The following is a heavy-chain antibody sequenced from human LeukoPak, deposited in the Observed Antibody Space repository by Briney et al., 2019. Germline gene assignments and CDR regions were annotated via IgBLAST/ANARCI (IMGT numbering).Heavy chain of an antibody. CDR2: IYYSGST. J-gene: IGHJ4*02. D-gene: IGHD6-13*01. CDR3: ARDAAKAQLAYFDY. CDR1: GGSISSSSYY. V-gene: IGHV4-39*07. Sequence: PSETLSLTCTVSGGSISSSSYYWGWSRQPPGKGLKWIGSIYYSGSTYYNPSLKSRVTISVDTSKNQFSLKLSSVTAADTAVYYCARDAAKAQLAYFDYWGQGILVTVSS.